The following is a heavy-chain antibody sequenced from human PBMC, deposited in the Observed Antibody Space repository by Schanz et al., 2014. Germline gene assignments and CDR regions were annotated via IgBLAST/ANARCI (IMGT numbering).Heavy chain of an antibody. V-gene: IGHV3-66*01. Sequence: EVQLVESGGGLVQPGGSLRLSCAASGFSVGNKYMNWVRQAPGKGLEWVSFIYIGGNTYYADSVKGRFTISRDNSKNTVYIQMNSLRAEDTAVYFCAKDLGVDCGDGCFNWYFDLWGRGTLXTVSS. CDR2: IYIGGNT. J-gene: IGHJ2*01. CDR3: AKDLGVDCGDGCFNWYFDL. CDR1: GFSVGNKY. D-gene: IGHD2-21*02.